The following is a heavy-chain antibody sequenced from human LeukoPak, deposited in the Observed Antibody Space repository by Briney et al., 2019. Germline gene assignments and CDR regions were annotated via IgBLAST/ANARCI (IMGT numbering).Heavy chain of an antibody. CDR1: GYSFTNNW. V-gene: IGHV5-51*01. CDR3: VRTPTCSSGSCYPNWFDS. CDR2: VYPGDSHT. Sequence: GESLKISCQGSGYSFTNNWIGWVRHMPGKGLDWMAIVYPGDSHTKYNPSFQGRVTISADKCSNTVYLQWISLRAADTAVYYCVRTPTCSSGSCYPNWFDSWGQGTLVTVSS. J-gene: IGHJ5*01. D-gene: IGHD2-15*01.